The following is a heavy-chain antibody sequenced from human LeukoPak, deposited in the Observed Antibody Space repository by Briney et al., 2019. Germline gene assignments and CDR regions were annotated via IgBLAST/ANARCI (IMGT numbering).Heavy chain of an antibody. CDR2: ISYDGSNK. V-gene: IGHV3-30*18. CDR3: AKDVYDSSGYLDY. J-gene: IGHJ4*02. D-gene: IGHD3-22*01. CDR1: GFTFSSYG. Sequence: PGGSLRLSCAASGFTFSSYGMHWVRQAPGKGLEWVAVISYDGSNKYYADSVKGRFTISRDNSKNTLYLQMNSLRAEDTAVYYCAKDVYDSSGYLDYWGREPWSPSPQ.